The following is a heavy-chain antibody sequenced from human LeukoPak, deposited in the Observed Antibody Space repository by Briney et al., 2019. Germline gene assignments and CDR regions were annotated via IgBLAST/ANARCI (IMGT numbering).Heavy chain of an antibody. CDR3: ARGGGVTYYDSTGYLWYFDY. V-gene: IGHV4-34*01. CDR1: GGSFSGYY. D-gene: IGHD3-22*01. CDR2: INHSGST. J-gene: IGHJ4*02. Sequence: KPSETLSLTCAVYGGSFSGYYWSWIRQPPGKGLEWIGEINHSGSTNYNPSLKSRVTISVDTSKNQFSLKLSSVTAADTAVYYCARGGGVTYYDSTGYLWYFDYWGQGTLVTVSS.